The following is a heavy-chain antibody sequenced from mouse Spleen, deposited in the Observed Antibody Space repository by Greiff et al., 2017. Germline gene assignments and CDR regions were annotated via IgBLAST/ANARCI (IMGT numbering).Heavy chain of an antibody. J-gene: IGHJ1*01. Sequence: VQLQQSGPELVKPGASVKISCKASGYSFTGYYMNWVKQSPEKSLEWIGEINPSTGGTTYNQKFKAKATLTVDKSSSTAYMQLKSLTSEDSAVYYCARRITWYFDVWGAGTTVTVSS. V-gene: IGHV1-42*01. CDR1: GYSFTGYY. CDR2: INPSTGGT. CDR3: ARRITWYFDV. D-gene: IGHD2-4*01.